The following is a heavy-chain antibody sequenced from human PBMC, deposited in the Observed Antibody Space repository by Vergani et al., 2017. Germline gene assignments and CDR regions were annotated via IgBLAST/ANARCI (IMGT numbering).Heavy chain of an antibody. Sequence: QVQLQESGPGLVKPSETLSLTCTVSGGSISSYYWSWIRQPPGKGLEWIGYIYYSGSTNYNPSLKSPVTISVDTSKNQFSLKLSSVTAADTAVYYCARRLTTVNDYYYYYMDVWGKGTTVTVSS. CDR1: GGSISSYY. V-gene: IGHV4-59*08. CDR2: IYYSGST. CDR3: ARRLTTVNDYYYYYMDV. D-gene: IGHD4-17*01. J-gene: IGHJ6*03.